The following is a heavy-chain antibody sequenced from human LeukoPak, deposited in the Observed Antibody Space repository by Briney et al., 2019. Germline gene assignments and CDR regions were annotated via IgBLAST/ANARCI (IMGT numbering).Heavy chain of an antibody. J-gene: IGHJ5*02. Sequence: SETLSLTCAVYGGSFGGYYWSWIRQPPGKGLEWIGEINHSGSTNYNPSLKSRVTISVDTSKNQFSLKLSSVTAADTAVYYCARRGSGSYYKRAHAGKPGGWFDPWGQGTLVTVSS. V-gene: IGHV4-34*01. CDR3: ARRGSGSYYKRAHAGKPGGWFDP. CDR1: GGSFGGYY. D-gene: IGHD3-10*01. CDR2: INHSGST.